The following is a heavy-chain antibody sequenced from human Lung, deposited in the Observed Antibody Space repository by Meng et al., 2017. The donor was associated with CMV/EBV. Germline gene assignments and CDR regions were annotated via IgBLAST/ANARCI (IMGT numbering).Heavy chain of an antibody. Sequence: HVHLQASPPGLVKPSQTLSLTCTGSGGSISSGDYYWSWIRQPPGKGLEWIGYIYYSGSTYYNPSLKSRVTISVDTSKNQFSLKLSSVTAADTAVYYCARALDTAMVTFDYWGQGTLVTVSS. CDR3: ARALDTAMVTFDY. J-gene: IGHJ4*02. D-gene: IGHD5-18*01. V-gene: IGHV4-30-4*08. CDR2: IYYSGST. CDR1: GGSISSGDYY.